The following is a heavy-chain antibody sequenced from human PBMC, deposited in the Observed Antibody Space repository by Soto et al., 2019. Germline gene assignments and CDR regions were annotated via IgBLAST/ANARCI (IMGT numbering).Heavy chain of an antibody. V-gene: IGHV1-69*13. CDR2: IIPIFGTA. Sequence: SVKVSCNASGGTFSSYAISWVRQAPGQGLEWMGGIIPIFGTANYAQKFQGRVTITADESTSTAYMELSSLRSEDTAAYYCARGMTERSNGSPMDYCGQGTLVTVSS. J-gene: IGHJ4*02. CDR3: ARGMTERSNGSPMDY. CDR1: GGTFSSYA. D-gene: IGHD1-26*01.